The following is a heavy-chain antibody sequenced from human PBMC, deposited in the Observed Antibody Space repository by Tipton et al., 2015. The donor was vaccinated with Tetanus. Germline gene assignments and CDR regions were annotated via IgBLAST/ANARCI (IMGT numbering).Heavy chain of an antibody. CDR2: IDPNSGGT. D-gene: IGHD6-19*01. V-gene: IGHV1-2*02. J-gene: IGHJ1*01. CDR3: GRGRGLGPHEFFEH. CDR1: GYTFTGYY. Sequence: QLVQSGAEVKKPGASVKVSCKASGYTFTGYYIYWVRQAPGQGLEWMGWIDPNSGGTVYAQKLQGRVPMTRDTSISTAYMELRSLRADDAAFFCCGRGRGLGPHEFFEHWGQGTLVTVSS.